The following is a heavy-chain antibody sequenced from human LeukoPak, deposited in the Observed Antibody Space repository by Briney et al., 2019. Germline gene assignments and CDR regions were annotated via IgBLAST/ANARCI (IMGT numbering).Heavy chain of an antibody. CDR3: TGGRSDRGFYGFDV. V-gene: IGHV3-72*01. CDR1: GFSFSDHY. J-gene: IGHJ6*02. CDR2: IRNKARSYTT. D-gene: IGHD5-12*01. Sequence: GGSLRLSCAASGFSFSDHYMDWVRQAPGQGLEWVGRIRNKARSYTTEYAVSVTGRFTISRDDSKNSLYLQMNSLTIEDTAVYYCTGGRSDRGFYGFDVWGQGTTVIVSS.